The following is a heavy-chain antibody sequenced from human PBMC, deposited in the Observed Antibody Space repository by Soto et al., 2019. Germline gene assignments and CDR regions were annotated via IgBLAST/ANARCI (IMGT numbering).Heavy chain of an antibody. D-gene: IGHD6-13*01. Sequence: SVKVSCKASGGTFSSYAISWVRQATGQGLEWMGGIIPIFGTANYAQKFQGRVTITADESTSTAYMELSSLRSEDTAVYYCASGSYTSHYSSSPEFFDYWGQGTLVTVSS. CDR1: GGTFSSYA. J-gene: IGHJ4*02. CDR2: IIPIFGTA. CDR3: ASGSYTSHYSSSPEFFDY. V-gene: IGHV1-69*13.